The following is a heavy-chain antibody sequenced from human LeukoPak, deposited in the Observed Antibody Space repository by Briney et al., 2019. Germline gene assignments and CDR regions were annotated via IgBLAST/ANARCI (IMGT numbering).Heavy chain of an antibody. CDR3: ARDPNITYDFWSGYTYYYYYYGMDV. V-gene: IGHV3-30*03. CDR2: ISYDGSNK. Sequence: PGRSLRLSCEASGFTFSTYAMHWVRQAPGKGLEWVAVISYDGSNKYYADSVKGRFTISRDNSKNTLYLQMNSLRAEDTAVYYCARDPNITYDFWSGYTYYYYYYGMDVWGQGTTVTVSS. CDR1: GFTFSTYA. J-gene: IGHJ6*02. D-gene: IGHD3-3*01.